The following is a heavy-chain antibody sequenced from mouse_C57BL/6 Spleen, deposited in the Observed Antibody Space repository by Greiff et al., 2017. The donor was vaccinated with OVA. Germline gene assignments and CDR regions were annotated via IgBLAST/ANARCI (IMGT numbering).Heavy chain of an antibody. CDR2: IYPGDGDT. CDR3: ARSYYGSSLYYFDY. J-gene: IGHJ2*01. V-gene: IGHV1-82*01. CDR1: GYAFSSSW. D-gene: IGHD1-1*01. Sequence: QVQLQQSGPELVKPGASVKISCKASGYAFSSSWMNWVKQRPGKGLEWIGRIYPGDGDTKYNGKFKGKATLTADKSSSTAYMQLSILTSEDSAVYFCARSYYGSSLYYFDYWGQGTTLTVSS.